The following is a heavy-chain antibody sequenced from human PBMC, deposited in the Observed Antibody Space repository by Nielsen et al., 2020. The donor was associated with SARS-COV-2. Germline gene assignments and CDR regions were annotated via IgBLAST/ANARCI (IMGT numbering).Heavy chain of an antibody. CDR1: GYTLTELS. CDR3: ATELGWLQPNWFDP. D-gene: IGHD4-23*01. V-gene: IGHV1-24*01. J-gene: IGHJ5*02. Sequence: ASVKVSCKVSGYTLTELSMHWVRQAPGKGLEGMGGFDPEDGETIYAQKFQGRVTMTEDTSTDTAYMELSSLRSEDTAVYYCATELGWLQPNWFDPWGQGTLVTVSS. CDR2: FDPEDGET.